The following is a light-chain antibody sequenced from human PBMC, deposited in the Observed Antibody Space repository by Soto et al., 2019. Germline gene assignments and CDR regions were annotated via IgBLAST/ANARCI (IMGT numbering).Light chain of an antibody. CDR1: QSVSSN. V-gene: IGKV3-15*01. J-gene: IGKJ1*01. Sequence: EIVMTQSPATLSVSPGERATLSCRASQSVSSNLAWYQQKPGQAPRLPIYGASTRATGIPARFSGSGSGTEFTLTICSLQSEDFAVYYCQQYNNWPKTFGQGTKVDIK. CDR2: GAS. CDR3: QQYNNWPKT.